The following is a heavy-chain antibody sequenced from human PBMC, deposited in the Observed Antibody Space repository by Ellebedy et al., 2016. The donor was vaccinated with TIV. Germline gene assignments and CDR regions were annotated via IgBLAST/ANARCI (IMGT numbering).Heavy chain of an antibody. V-gene: IGHV4-59*01. D-gene: IGHD3-10*01. J-gene: IGHJ4*02. CDR1: GGSIRSDD. Sequence: MPSETLSLTCTVSGGSIRSDDWSWIRQSPQKGLEWIGYVYNSCYTNYNPSLKSRVTMSMDTSKNQFSLRLTSVIAADTAVYYCARGTEEDGVRGVIMGSIDYWGPGTLVTVSS. CDR3: ARGTEEDGVRGVIMGSIDY. CDR2: VYNSCYT.